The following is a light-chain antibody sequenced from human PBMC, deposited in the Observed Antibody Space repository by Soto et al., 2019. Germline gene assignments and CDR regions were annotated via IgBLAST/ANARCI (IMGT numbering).Light chain of an antibody. CDR3: AAWDDILNGYV. CDR2: YDD. V-gene: IGLV1-36*01. Sequence: QSAVTQPPSVSEAPRQRVTISCSGSRSNIGNNAVNWYQQFPGKAPKLLIYYDDLVASGVSDRFSGSKSGTSASLAISGLQSEDEADYYCAAWDDILNGYVFGTGTKLTVL. CDR1: RSNIGNNA. J-gene: IGLJ1*01.